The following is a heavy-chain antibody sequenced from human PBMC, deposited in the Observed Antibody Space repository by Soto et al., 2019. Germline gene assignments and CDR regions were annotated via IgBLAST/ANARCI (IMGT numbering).Heavy chain of an antibody. Sequence: GGSLRLSCAASGFTFHNYWMGWVRQTPDKGLEWVANIKADGSDKYYVDSVKGRFTISRDNAKNSLYLQMNSLRAEDTAVYYCAKVPYGSGMDVWGQGTTVTVSS. J-gene: IGHJ6*02. CDR3: AKVPYGSGMDV. V-gene: IGHV3-7*05. CDR2: IKADGSDK. CDR1: GFTFHNYW. D-gene: IGHD4-17*01.